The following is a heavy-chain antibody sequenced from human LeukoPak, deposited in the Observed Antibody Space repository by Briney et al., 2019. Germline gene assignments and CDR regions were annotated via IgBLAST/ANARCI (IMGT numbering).Heavy chain of an antibody. Sequence: ASVKVSCKASGYTFTSYGISWVRQAPGQRLEWMGWISAYNGNTNYAQKLQGRVTMTTDTSTSTAYMEVRSLRSDDTAVYYCARAPESPAITIFGVVINPNLDYWGQGTLVTVSS. CDR1: GYTFTSYG. D-gene: IGHD3-3*01. CDR3: ARAPESPAITIFGVVINPNLDY. CDR2: ISAYNGNT. J-gene: IGHJ4*02. V-gene: IGHV1-18*01.